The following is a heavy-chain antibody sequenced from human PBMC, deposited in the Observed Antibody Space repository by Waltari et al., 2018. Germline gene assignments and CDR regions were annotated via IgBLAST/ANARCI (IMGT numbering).Heavy chain of an antibody. CDR1: GFTVSSNY. CDR2: IYSGGST. J-gene: IGHJ4*02. V-gene: IGHV3-53*02. CDR3: ASLNWNYVYFDY. D-gene: IGHD1-7*01. Sequence: EVQLVETGGGLIQPGGSLRLSCAASGFTVSSNYMSWVRQAPGKGLEWVSVIYSGGSTYYADSEKGRFTISRDNSKNTLYLQMNSLRAEDTAVYYCASLNWNYVYFDYWGQGTLVTVSS.